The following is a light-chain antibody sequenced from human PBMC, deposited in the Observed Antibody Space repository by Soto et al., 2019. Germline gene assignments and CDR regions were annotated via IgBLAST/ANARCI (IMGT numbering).Light chain of an antibody. CDR1: QSISNW. V-gene: IGKV1-27*01. Sequence: DIQMTQSPSTLSASVGDRVTITCRASQSISNWLAWYRQKPGKVPKLLIYAASTLQSGVPSRFSGSGSGTDFTLTISSLQPEDVATYYCQKYNSALRTFGQGTKVDIK. CDR3: QKYNSALRT. CDR2: AAS. J-gene: IGKJ1*01.